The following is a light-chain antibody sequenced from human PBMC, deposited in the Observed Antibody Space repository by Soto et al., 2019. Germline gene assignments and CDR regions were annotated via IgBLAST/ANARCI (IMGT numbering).Light chain of an antibody. J-gene: IGKJ4*01. CDR3: QQRSDLPL. CDR2: DAS. V-gene: IGKV3-11*01. Sequence: ETVLTQAPATLYFSPGERATLSCRASLNIGTSLAWYPHNPGQAPRRLIYDASNRATGIPARFSGSGSGTYFSLTNTSLEPEDCAGYYCQQRSDLPLFGGGTKVEIE. CDR1: LNIGTS.